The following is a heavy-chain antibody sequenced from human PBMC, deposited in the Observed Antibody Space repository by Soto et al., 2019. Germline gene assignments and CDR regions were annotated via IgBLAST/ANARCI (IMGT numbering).Heavy chain of an antibody. Sequence: QVQLVQSGAEVKKPGASVKVSCKASGNTFTRYGVSWVRQAPGQGLEWMGWITAYSGNTNYAQKLQGRVTMTTDTSTSTAYMELRSLRSDDTAVYYCARRSSGGGEVDYWGQGTLVTVSS. D-gene: IGHD2-15*01. V-gene: IGHV1-18*01. CDR3: ARRSSGGGEVDY. J-gene: IGHJ4*02. CDR1: GNTFTRYG. CDR2: ITAYSGNT.